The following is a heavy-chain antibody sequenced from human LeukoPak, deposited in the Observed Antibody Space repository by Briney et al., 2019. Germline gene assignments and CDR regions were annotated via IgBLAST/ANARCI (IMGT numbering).Heavy chain of an antibody. CDR3: AKGRDGYNPDY. CDR2: ISGSGGST. D-gene: IGHD5-24*01. Sequence: GGSLRLSCAASGFTLSNYAMTWVRQAPGKGLEWVSAISGSGGSTYYADSVKGRFTISRDNSKNTLYMQMNSLRAEDTAIYYCAKGRDGYNPDYWGQGSLVTVSS. CDR1: GFTLSNYA. V-gene: IGHV3-23*01. J-gene: IGHJ4*02.